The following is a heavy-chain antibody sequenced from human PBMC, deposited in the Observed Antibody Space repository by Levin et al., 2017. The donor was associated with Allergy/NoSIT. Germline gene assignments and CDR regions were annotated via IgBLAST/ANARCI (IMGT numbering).Heavy chain of an antibody. CDR3: ARALSGSYFDY. V-gene: IGHV3-30*15. J-gene: IGHJ4*02. D-gene: IGHD3-10*01. Sequence: GGSLRLSCAASGFSFSDYPMTWVRQGQGKGLEWVASTSYDGSNKNYADSVKGRFTISRDNSKDTLYLQLSSLRSEDTGVYYCARALSGSYFDYWGQGTLVTVSS. CDR1: GFSFSDYP. CDR2: TSYDGSNK.